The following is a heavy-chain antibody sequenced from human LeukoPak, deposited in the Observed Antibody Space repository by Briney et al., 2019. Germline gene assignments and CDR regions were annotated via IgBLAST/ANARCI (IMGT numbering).Heavy chain of an antibody. V-gene: IGHV1-2*02. CDR1: EDTFTGYY. CDR3: ATEVTD. J-gene: IGHJ4*02. Sequence: ASVKVSCKASEDTFTGYYIHWVRQAPGQGLEWMGWVNPNNGATEYAQEFQGRVTMTRDTSISTAYMELSRLRSDDTAVYYCATEVTDWGQGTLVTVSS. CDR2: VNPNNGAT. D-gene: IGHD5-18*01.